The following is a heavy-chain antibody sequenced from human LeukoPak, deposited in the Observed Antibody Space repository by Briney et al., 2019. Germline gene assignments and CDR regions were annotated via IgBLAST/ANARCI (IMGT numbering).Heavy chain of an antibody. D-gene: IGHD3-22*01. V-gene: IGHV3-23*01. CDR3: ANSRPDYYDSSGYYFGAFDM. CDR2: ISGSAGYT. Sequence: PGGSLRLSCAASGLTFSSYAVSWVRQAPGKGLEWVSGISGSAGYTYYADSVRGRFTISRDNSKNTLYLQMNSLRAEDTAVYYCANSRPDYYDSSGYYFGAFDMWGQGTMVTVSS. CDR1: GLTFSSYA. J-gene: IGHJ3*02.